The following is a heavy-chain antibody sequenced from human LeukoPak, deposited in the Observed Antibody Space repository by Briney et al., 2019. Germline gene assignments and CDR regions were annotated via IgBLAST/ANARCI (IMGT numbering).Heavy chain of an antibody. D-gene: IGHD2-2*01. V-gene: IGHV4-39*07. CDR1: GGSISSNSYY. CDR2: IYYSGST. CDR3: ARGVYRSKYQLPSLKKYYYYYYMDV. J-gene: IGHJ6*03. Sequence: PSETLSLTCTVSGGSISSNSYYWGWIRQPPGKGLKWIGSIYYSGSTYYNPSLKSRVTISVDTSKNQFSLKLSSVTAADTAVYYCARGVYRSKYQLPSLKKYYYYYYMDVWGKGTTVTVSS.